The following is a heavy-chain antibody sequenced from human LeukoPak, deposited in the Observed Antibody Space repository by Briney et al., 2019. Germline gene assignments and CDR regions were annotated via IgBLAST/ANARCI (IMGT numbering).Heavy chain of an antibody. CDR1: GFTVSSNY. CDR2: IYSGGST. D-gene: IGHD2-2*01. CDR3: ARAPIAVPALALDI. V-gene: IGHV3-53*01. J-gene: IGHJ3*02. Sequence: GGSLRLSCAASGFTVSSNYMSWVRQAPGKGLEWVSVIYSGGSTYYADSVKVRFTISRDNSKNTLYLQMNSLRAEDTAVYYCARAPIAVPALALDIWGQGTMVTVSS.